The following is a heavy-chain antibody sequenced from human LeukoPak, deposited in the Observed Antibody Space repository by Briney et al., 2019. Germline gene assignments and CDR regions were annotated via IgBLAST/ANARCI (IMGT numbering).Heavy chain of an antibody. J-gene: IGHJ3*02. CDR3: ARQQRDFWSGYHPHAFDI. CDR1: GYSISSGYY. V-gene: IGHV4-38-2*01. Sequence: AETLSLTCAVSGYSISSGYYWGWIRPPPGKGLDWIGRIYHSGSTYYNPSLKSRVTISVDTSKNQFSLKLSSVTAADTAVYYCARQQRDFWSGYHPHAFDIWGQGTMVTVSS. D-gene: IGHD3-3*01. CDR2: IYHSGST.